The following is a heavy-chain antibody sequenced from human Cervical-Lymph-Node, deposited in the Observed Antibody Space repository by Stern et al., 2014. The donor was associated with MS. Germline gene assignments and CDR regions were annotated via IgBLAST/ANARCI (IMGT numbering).Heavy chain of an antibody. Sequence: MQLVESGAEVKKPGSSVKVSCKASGGTFSSQAISWVRQAPGQGLEWLGGIIPIFGAAHYAQKLQGRVTITADESTSTAYMELRSLRSEDTAVYYCARDEIGQTTTHYYYYGMDVWGQGTTVTVSS. CDR2: IIPIFGAA. CDR1: GGTFSSQA. J-gene: IGHJ6*02. V-gene: IGHV1-69*01. D-gene: IGHD1-1*01. CDR3: ARDEIGQTTTHYYYYGMDV.